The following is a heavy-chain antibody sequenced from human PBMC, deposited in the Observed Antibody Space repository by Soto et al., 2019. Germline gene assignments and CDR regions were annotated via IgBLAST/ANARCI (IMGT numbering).Heavy chain of an antibody. CDR3: AREISSGWANWFGP. D-gene: IGHD6-19*01. Sequence: GASVKVSCKASGYTFHSYGISWVRQAPGQGLEWTGTISGYNGNTNYAQKLQGRVTMTTDTSTSTAYMELRSLRSDNTALYYCAREISSGWANWFGPWGQGTLVTVSS. J-gene: IGHJ5*02. CDR1: GYTFHSYG. V-gene: IGHV1-18*04. CDR2: ISGYNGNT.